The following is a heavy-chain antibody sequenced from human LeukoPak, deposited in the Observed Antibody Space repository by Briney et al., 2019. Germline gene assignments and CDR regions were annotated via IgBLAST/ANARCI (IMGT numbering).Heavy chain of an antibody. CDR3: ARRRFCSSTSCYGYFDL. Sequence: SETLSLTCTVSGGSISSYYWSWIRQPPGKGLEWIGYIYYSGSTNYNPSLKSRVTISADTSKNQFSLKLSSVTAADTAVYYCARRRFCSSTSCYGYFDLWGRGTLVTVSS. CDR1: GGSISSYY. J-gene: IGHJ2*01. D-gene: IGHD2-2*01. CDR2: IYYSGST. V-gene: IGHV4-59*08.